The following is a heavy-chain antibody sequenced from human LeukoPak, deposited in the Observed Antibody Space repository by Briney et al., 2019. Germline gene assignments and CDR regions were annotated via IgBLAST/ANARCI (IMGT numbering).Heavy chain of an antibody. J-gene: IGHJ4*02. D-gene: IGHD2-15*01. CDR3: AKDRCSGGSCYLK. CDR2: ISGSGGAS. V-gene: IGHV3-23*01. Sequence: GSLRLSCAASGFTFSTYGTSWVRQAPGKGLEWVSGISGSGGASYYADSVKGRFTISRDDSHNTLYLQMNSLRAEDTAVYYCAKDRCSGGSCYLKWGQGTLVTVSS. CDR1: GFTFSTYG.